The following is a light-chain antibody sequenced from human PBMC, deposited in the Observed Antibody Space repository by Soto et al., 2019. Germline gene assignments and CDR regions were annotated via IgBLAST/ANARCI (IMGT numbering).Light chain of an antibody. Sequence: QSALTQPASVSGSPGQSITISCTGTSSDVGGYNYASWYQQHPGKAPKLMIYEVSNRPSGVSNRFSGSKSGNTASLTISGLQAEDEADYYCSSYTSSFPYVFGTGTKVTVL. CDR1: SSDVGGYNY. CDR3: SSYTSSFPYV. CDR2: EVS. J-gene: IGLJ1*01. V-gene: IGLV2-14*01.